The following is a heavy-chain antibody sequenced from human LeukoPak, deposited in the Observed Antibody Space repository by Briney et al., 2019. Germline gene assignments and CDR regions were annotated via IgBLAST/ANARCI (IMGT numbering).Heavy chain of an antibody. CDR1: GGSFSGYY. Sequence: LSLTCAVYGGSFSGYYWSWIRQPPGKGLEWVAVISYDGSNKYYADSVKGRFTISRDNSKNTLYLQMNSLRAEDTAVYYCAKSGQGMDVWGQGTTVTVSS. V-gene: IGHV3-30*18. CDR3: AKSGQGMDV. J-gene: IGHJ6*02. D-gene: IGHD6-25*01. CDR2: ISYDGSNK.